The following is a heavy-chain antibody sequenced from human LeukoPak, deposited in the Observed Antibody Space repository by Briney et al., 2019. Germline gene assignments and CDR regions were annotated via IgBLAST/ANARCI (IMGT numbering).Heavy chain of an antibody. CDR1: GGSISSYY. CDR2: IYSSGST. V-gene: IGHV4-59*08. D-gene: IGHD6-19*01. J-gene: IGHJ4*02. Sequence: SETLSLTCTVSGGSISSYYWNWIRQPPGKGLEWIGFIYSSGSTNYNPSLKSRVTISVDTSKNQFSLKLSSVTAADTAVYYCARLGGWYFDHWGQGTLVTVSS. CDR3: ARLGGWYFDH.